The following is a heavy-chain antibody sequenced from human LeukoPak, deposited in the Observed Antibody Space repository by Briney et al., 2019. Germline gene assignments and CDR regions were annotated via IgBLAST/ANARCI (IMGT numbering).Heavy chain of an antibody. V-gene: IGHV1-69*04. J-gene: IGHJ3*02. CDR2: IIPILGIA. CDR3: ARDPWGEYYYDSSANAFDI. CDR1: GGTFSSYA. Sequence: SVKVSCKASGGTFSSYAISWVRQAPGQGLEWMGRIIPILGIANYAQKFQGRVTITADKSTSTAYMELSSLRSDDTAVYYCARDPWGEYYYDSSANAFDIWGQGTRVTVSS. D-gene: IGHD3-22*01.